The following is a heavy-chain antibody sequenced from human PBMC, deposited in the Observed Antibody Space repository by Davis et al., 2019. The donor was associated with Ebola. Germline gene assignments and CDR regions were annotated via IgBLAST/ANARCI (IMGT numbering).Heavy chain of an antibody. V-gene: IGHV3-21*04. CDR2: ISSSSSYI. J-gene: IGHJ6*02. Sequence: GESLKISCAASGFTFSSYSMNWVRQAPGKGLEWVSSISSSSSYIYYADSVKGRFTISRDNAKNSLYLQMNSLRAEDTAVYYCARDLRATVTPTYYYYGMDVWGQGTTVTVSS. D-gene: IGHD4-17*01. CDR1: GFTFSSYS. CDR3: ARDLRATVTPTYYYYGMDV.